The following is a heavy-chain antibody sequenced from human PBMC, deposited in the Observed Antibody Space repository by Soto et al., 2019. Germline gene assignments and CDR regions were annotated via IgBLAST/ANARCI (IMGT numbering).Heavy chain of an antibody. Sequence: SETLSLTCSVSSFAISRGYYWSWVRQPPGKGLEWIGSIYPSVSSYHNPSLATRLRLSIDTSKNQFTLNLTSVTAADTALYFCAREKVGTTFFDNWGQGIQVTVSS. J-gene: IGHJ4*02. V-gene: IGHV4-38-2*02. CDR2: IYPSVSS. CDR3: AREKVGTTFFDN. D-gene: IGHD1-1*01. CDR1: SFAISRGYY.